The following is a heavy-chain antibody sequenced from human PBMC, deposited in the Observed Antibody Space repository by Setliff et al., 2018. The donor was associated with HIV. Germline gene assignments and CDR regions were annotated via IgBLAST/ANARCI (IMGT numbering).Heavy chain of an antibody. CDR1: GYSLTELS. D-gene: IGHD1-1*01. J-gene: IGHJ4*02. CDR2: FDPEDGET. Sequence: GASVKVSCKVSGYSLTELSIHWVRQAPGEGLEWMGGFDPEDGETIYAQKFQGRVTMTEDTSTDTAYMELSSLRPEDTAVYYCASARIPTGGTSTSFDYWGQGTLVTVS. V-gene: IGHV1-24*01. CDR3: ASARIPTGGTSTSFDY.